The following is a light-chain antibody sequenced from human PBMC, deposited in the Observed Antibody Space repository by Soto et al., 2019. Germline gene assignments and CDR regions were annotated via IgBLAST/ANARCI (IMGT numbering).Light chain of an antibody. CDR2: ESS. CDR3: HQYNNWPQWT. Sequence: EIVLTQSPATLSLSPGERATLSCRASQSIDNYLDWYQQKPGQAPRLLIYESSNRATGIPARFSGSGSGTEFTLTISTLQSEDFAVYYCHQYNNWPQWTFGQGTKVDI. V-gene: IGKV3D-15*01. J-gene: IGKJ1*01. CDR1: QSIDNY.